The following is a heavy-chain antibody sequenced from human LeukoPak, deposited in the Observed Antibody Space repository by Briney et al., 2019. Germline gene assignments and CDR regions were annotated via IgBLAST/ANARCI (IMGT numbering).Heavy chain of an antibody. D-gene: IGHD2-8*01. V-gene: IGHV3-7*01. CDR2: INPDGSEK. Sequence: GGSLRLSCAASGFTFSAYWMTWVRQAPGKGLEWVANINPDGSEKHYVDSLKGRFTISRDNSKNTLFLQINSLRVDDTAIYYCAGPYINGPPFAHWGEGTLVTVSS. CDR3: AGPYINGPPFAH. CDR1: GFTFSAYW. J-gene: IGHJ4*02.